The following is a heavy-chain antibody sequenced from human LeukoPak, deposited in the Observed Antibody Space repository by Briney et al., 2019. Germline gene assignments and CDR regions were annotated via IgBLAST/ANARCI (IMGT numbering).Heavy chain of an antibody. J-gene: IGHJ4*02. V-gene: IGHV1-69*04. CDR3: AREPHGADSGSYEEY. Sequence: ASVKVSCKASGGTFSSYTISWVRQAPGQGLEWMGRIIPILGIANYAQKFQGRVTITADKSTSTAYMELSSLRSEDTAVYYCAREPHGADSGSYEEYWGQGTLVTVSS. CDR2: IIPILGIA. D-gene: IGHD1-26*01. CDR1: GGTFSSYT.